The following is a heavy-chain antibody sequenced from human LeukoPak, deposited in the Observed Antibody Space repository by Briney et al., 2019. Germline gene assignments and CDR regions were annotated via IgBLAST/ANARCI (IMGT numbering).Heavy chain of an antibody. J-gene: IGHJ6*02. V-gene: IGHV1-8*01. CDR2: MNPNSGNT. CDR3: ARPYCSSTSCYSLVGYYGMDV. Sequence: WASVKVSCKASGYTFTSYDINWVRQATGQGLEWMGWMNPNSGNTGYAQKFQGRVTMTGNTSISTAYMELSSLRSEDTAVYYCARPYCSSTSCYSLVGYYGMDVWGQGTTVTVSS. D-gene: IGHD2-2*01. CDR1: GYTFTSYD.